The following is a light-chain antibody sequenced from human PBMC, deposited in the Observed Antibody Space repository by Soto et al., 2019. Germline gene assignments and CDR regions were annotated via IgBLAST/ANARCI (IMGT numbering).Light chain of an antibody. Sequence: QSALTQPRSVSGSPGQSVTISCSGTSSDVGGYNYVSWYQQHPGKAPKVMLYDVSERPSGVPDRFSGSKSGNTASLTISGLQAEDEAYYYCCSYAGSPRYVFGTGTKLTVL. CDR2: DVS. CDR1: SSDVGGYNY. J-gene: IGLJ1*01. V-gene: IGLV2-11*01. CDR3: CSYAGSPRYV.